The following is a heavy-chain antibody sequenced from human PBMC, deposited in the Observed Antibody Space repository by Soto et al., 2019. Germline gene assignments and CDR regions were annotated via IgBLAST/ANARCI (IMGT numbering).Heavy chain of an antibody. J-gene: IGHJ4*02. D-gene: IGHD2-15*01. CDR2: INPSGGST. CDR1: GYTFTSYY. CDR3: ARDLYSLFRIRAFDY. Sequence: ASVKVSCKASGYTFTSYYMHWVRQAPGQGLEWMGIINPSGGSTSYAQKFQGRVTMTRDTSTSTVYMELSSLRSEDTAVYYCARDLYSLFRIRAFDYWGQGALVTVSS. V-gene: IGHV1-46*03.